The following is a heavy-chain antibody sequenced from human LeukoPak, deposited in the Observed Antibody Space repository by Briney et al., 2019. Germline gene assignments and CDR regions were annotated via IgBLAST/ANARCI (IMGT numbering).Heavy chain of an antibody. CDR3: ARGGDPYYFDY. Sequence: SQTLSLTCTVSGGSISSGGYYWSWIRQHPGKGLEWIGYIYYSGSTYYNPSLKSRVTISVDTSKNQFSLKPSSVTAADTAVYYCARGGDPYYFDYWGQGTLVTVSS. CDR1: GGSISSGGYY. J-gene: IGHJ4*02. CDR2: IYYSGST. V-gene: IGHV4-31*03.